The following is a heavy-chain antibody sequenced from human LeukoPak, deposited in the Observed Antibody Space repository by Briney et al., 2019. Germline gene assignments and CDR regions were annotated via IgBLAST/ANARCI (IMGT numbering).Heavy chain of an antibody. Sequence: SVKVSCKASGFTFTSSAMQWVRQARGQRLEWIGWIVVGSGNTNYAQKFQERVTITRDMSTSTAYMELSSLRSEDTAVYYCARSLRGSYSSDYWGQGTLVTVSS. CDR3: ARSLRGSYSSDY. D-gene: IGHD1-26*01. J-gene: IGHJ4*02. CDR1: GFTFTSSA. CDR2: IVVGSGNT. V-gene: IGHV1-58*02.